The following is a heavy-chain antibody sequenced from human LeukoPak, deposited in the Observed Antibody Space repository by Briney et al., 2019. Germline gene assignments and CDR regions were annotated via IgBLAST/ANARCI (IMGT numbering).Heavy chain of an antibody. J-gene: IGHJ4*02. V-gene: IGHV4-59*11. D-gene: IGHD5-12*01. CDR2: IYYSGST. Sequence: SETLSLTCTVSGGSMTTHHWNWIRQPPGKGLEWIGYIYYSGSTNYNPSLKSRVTISVDTSKNQFSLKLSSVTAADTAVYYCARVSRNRVATTLYYFDYWGQGTLVTVSS. CDR3: ARVSRNRVATTLYYFDY. CDR1: GGSMTTHH.